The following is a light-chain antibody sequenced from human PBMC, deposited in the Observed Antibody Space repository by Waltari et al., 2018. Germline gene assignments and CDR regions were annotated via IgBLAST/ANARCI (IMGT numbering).Light chain of an antibody. CDR1: SSDLGGYSF. J-gene: IGLJ1*01. Sequence: QSALTQPASVSGSPGQSITISCTRSSSDLGGYSFVSWYQQHPVKAPKLMIYDVSHRHSGVSNRFSGSKSGNTASLTISGLQPEDEADYYCSSYTSIIPPFLFGTGTKVTVL. V-gene: IGLV2-14*01. CDR2: DVS. CDR3: SSYTSIIPPFL.